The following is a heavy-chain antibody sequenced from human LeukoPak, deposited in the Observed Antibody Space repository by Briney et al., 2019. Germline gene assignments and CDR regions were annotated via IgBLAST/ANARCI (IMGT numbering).Heavy chain of an antibody. J-gene: IGHJ4*02. CDR3: AREYEFEQLAPLDY. V-gene: IGHV1-18*01. CDR2: ISAYNGNT. CDR1: GYTFTSYG. D-gene: IGHD6-13*01. Sequence: GASVKVSCKASGYTFTSYGISWVRQAPGQGLEWMGWISAYNGNTNYAQKLQGRVTMTTDTSTSTAYMELRSLRSDDTAVYYCAREYEFEQLAPLDYWGQGTLVTVSS.